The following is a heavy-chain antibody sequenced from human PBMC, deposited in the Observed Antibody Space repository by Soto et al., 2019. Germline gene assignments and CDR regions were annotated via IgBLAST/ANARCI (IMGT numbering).Heavy chain of an antibody. J-gene: IGHJ6*02. CDR3: AKEYSSGWGFYYYYGMDV. Sequence: ESGGGVVQPGRSLRLSCAASGFTFSSYGMHWVRQAPGKGLEWVAVISYDGSNKYYADSVKGRFTISRDNSKNTLYLQMNSLRAEDTAVYYCAKEYSSGWGFYYYYGMDVWGQGTTVTVSS. D-gene: IGHD6-19*01. V-gene: IGHV3-30*18. CDR2: ISYDGSNK. CDR1: GFTFSSYG.